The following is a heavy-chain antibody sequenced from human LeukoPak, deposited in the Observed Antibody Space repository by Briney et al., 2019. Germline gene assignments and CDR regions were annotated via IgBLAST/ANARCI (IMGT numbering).Heavy chain of an antibody. CDR3: ARGGYGSHYYYYYYMDV. D-gene: IGHD5-18*01. V-gene: IGHV3-7*04. Sequence: GGSLRLSCVASGFDFGPYWMSWVRQAPGKGPEWVANINGDGSEKFYVNSVKGRFTISRDNAKNTLYLQMISLRAEDTAVYYCARGGYGSHYYYYYYMDVWGKGTTVTVSS. CDR1: GFDFGPYW. J-gene: IGHJ6*03. CDR2: INGDGSEK.